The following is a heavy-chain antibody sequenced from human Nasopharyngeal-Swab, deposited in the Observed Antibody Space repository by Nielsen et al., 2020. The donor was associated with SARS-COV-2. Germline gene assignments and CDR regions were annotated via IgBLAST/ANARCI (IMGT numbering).Heavy chain of an antibody. D-gene: IGHD3-22*01. CDR1: GFPFSDFY. Sequence: GESLKISCAASGFPFSDFYMSWIRQAPGKGLEWLSYIGQGGTPIYYADSVKGRFSISMENAKNSLYLQMDSLRAEDTAIYYCARVNHSSISAWGQGTVVTVSS. V-gene: IGHV3-11*04. CDR2: IGQGGTPI. J-gene: IGHJ5*02. CDR3: ARVNHSSISA.